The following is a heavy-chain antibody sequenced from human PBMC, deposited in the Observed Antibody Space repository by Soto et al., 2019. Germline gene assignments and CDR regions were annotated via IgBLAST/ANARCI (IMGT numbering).Heavy chain of an antibody. V-gene: IGHV1-3*01. D-gene: IGHD3-10*01. Sequence: ASVKVSCKASGYTFTSYAMHWVRQAPGQRLEWMGWINAGNGNTKYSQKFQGRVTITRDTSASTAYMELSSLRSEDTAVYYCARVRYSYYGSGSYYNVRWLDPWGQGTLVTVSS. CDR3: ARVRYSYYGSGSYYNVRWLDP. J-gene: IGHJ5*02. CDR2: INAGNGNT. CDR1: GYTFTSYA.